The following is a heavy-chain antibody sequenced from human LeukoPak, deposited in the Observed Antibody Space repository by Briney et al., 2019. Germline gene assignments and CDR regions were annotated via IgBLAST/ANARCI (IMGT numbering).Heavy chain of an antibody. D-gene: IGHD2-2*01. Sequence: SETLSLTCTVSGGSISSYYWSWIRQPAGKGLEWIGRIYTSGSTNYNPSLKSRVTMSVDTSKNQFSLKLSSVTAADTAVYYCARVVLGVVVPAAHYYYYMDVWGKGTTVTVSS. J-gene: IGHJ6*03. CDR1: GGSISSYY. V-gene: IGHV4-4*07. CDR3: ARVVLGVVVPAAHYYYYMDV. CDR2: IYTSGST.